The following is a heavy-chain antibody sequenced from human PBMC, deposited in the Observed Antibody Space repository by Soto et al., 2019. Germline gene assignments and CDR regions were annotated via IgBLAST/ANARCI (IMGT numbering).Heavy chain of an antibody. CDR2: INQDGSEK. CDR3: SGGVGDAF. D-gene: IGHD1-26*01. CDR1: ESTVSRDW. V-gene: IGHV3-7*04. Sequence: EVHLVESGGGLVQTGGSLRLSCAIFESTVSRDWMNWVRQAPGKGLEWVAHINQDGSEKYYVGYVKVRFTISRDNAKKSLYMQMNSLRPADTAVYYCSGGVGDAFWGQGTLVTVSS. J-gene: IGHJ4*02.